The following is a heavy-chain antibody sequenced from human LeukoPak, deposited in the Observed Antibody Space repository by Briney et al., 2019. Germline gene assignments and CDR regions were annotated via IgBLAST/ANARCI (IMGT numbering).Heavy chain of an antibody. D-gene: IGHD3-22*01. CDR2: ISAYNGNT. Sequence: ASVKVSCKASGYTFTSYGISWVRQAPGQGLEWMGWISAYNGNTNYAQKLQGRVTMTTDTSTSTAYMELRSLRSDDTAVYYCARDAYYDSSGYLRYYYYYMDVWGKGTTVTVSS. CDR3: ARDAYYDSSGYLRYYYYYMDV. J-gene: IGHJ6*03. CDR1: GYTFTSYG. V-gene: IGHV1-18*01.